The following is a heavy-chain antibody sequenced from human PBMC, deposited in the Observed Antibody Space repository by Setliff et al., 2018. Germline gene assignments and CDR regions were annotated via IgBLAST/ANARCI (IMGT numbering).Heavy chain of an antibody. CDR1: GYIFTSYA. J-gene: IGHJ3*02. V-gene: IGHV1-18*01. CDR2: ISAYNANT. Sequence: ASVKVSCKASGYIFTSYAINWVRQAPGQGLEWMGSISAYNANTNYAQNLQGRVTMARDTSTSTAYMELRSLRSDDTAVYYCAREPLWGSHDAFDIWGQGTMVTVSS. CDR3: AREPLWGSHDAFDI. D-gene: IGHD7-27*01.